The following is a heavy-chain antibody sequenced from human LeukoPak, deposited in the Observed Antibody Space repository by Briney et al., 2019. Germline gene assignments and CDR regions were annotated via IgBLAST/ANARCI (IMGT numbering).Heavy chain of an antibody. Sequence: ASVQVSCKASGYTFTSYYMHWVRQAPGQGLEWMGVINPSGGSTSYAQKFQGRVTMTRDTSTSTVYMELSSLRSEDTAVYYCARDRVLYDYDSSGFYQGAFDFWGQGAMFSASS. D-gene: IGHD3-22*01. CDR2: INPSGGST. V-gene: IGHV1-46*01. CDR3: ARDRVLYDYDSSGFYQGAFDF. CDR1: GYTFTSYY. J-gene: IGHJ3*01.